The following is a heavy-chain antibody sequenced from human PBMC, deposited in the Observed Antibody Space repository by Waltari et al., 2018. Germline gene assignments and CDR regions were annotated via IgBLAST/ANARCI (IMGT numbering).Heavy chain of an antibody. CDR3: ARQAPYTWSIDY. CDR2: IIPILGIA. V-gene: IGHV1-69*04. CDR1: GGTFSSYA. Sequence: QVQLVQSGAAVKKPGSSVKVSCKASGGTFSSYAISWVRQAPGQGLEWMGGIIPILGIANYAQKFQGRVTITADESTSTAYMELSSLRSEDTAVYYCARQAPYTWSIDYWGQGTLVTVSS. J-gene: IGHJ4*02. D-gene: IGHD1-20*01.